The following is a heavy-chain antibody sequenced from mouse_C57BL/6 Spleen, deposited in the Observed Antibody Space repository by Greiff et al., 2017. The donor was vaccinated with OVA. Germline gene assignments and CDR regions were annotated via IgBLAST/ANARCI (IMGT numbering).Heavy chain of an antibody. V-gene: IGHV7-3*01. Sequence: EVKLQESGGGLVQPGGSLSLSCAASGFTFTDYYMSWVRQPPGKALEWLGFIRNKANGYTTEYSASVKGRFTISRDNSQSILYLQMNALRAEDSATYYCARYVRPHYYAMDYWGQGTSVTVSS. CDR3: ARYVRPHYYAMDY. CDR1: GFTFTDYY. CDR2: IRNKANGYTT. J-gene: IGHJ4*01.